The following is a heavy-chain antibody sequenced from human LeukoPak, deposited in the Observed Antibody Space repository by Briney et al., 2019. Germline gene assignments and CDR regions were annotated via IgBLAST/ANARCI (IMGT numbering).Heavy chain of an antibody. CDR1: GGTFSSYA. V-gene: IGHV1-69*13. Sequence: SVKVSCKASGGTFSSYAISWVRQAPGQGLEWMGGIIPIFGTANYAQKFQGRVTITADESTSTAYMELSSLRSEDTAVYYCARSITIFGVVTTDAFDIWGQGTMVTVSS. D-gene: IGHD3-3*01. CDR2: IIPIFGTA. CDR3: ARSITIFGVVTTDAFDI. J-gene: IGHJ3*02.